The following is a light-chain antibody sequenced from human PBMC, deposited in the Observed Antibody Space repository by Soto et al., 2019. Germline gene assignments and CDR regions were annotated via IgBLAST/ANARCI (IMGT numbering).Light chain of an antibody. CDR1: QSISSW. CDR2: KAS. CDR3: QQYNDYLLT. J-gene: IGKJ3*01. V-gene: IGKV1-5*03. Sequence: DIQMTQSPSTLSASVGDRVTITCRASQSISSWLAWYQQKPGKAPKLLIYKASNLESGVPSRFSGGGSGTEFTLTISSLQPDDFATYYCQQYNDYLLTFGPGTKVDFK.